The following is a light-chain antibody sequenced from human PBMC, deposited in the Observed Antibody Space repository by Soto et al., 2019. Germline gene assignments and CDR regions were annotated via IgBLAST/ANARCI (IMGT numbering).Light chain of an antibody. J-gene: IGKJ1*01. CDR2: GAS. Sequence: EIVVTQSPATLSVSPGERATLSCRASQTLSTNLAWYQQKPGQAPRLLIYGASTRATGIPARFSGSGSGTEFTLTIDSLQSEDFAVYYCQQYNNWPPWTFGRATKVDIK. CDR3: QQYNNWPPWT. V-gene: IGKV3-15*01. CDR1: QTLSTN.